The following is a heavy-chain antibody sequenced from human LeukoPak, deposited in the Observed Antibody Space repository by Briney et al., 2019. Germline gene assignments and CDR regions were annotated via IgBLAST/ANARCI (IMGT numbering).Heavy chain of an antibody. Sequence: GGSQRLSCAASGFTLSSYSMNWVRQAPGKGLEWVSSISSSSSYIYYADSVKGRFTISRDNAKNSLYLQMNSLRAEDTAVYYCASFVVLDWFDPWGQGTLVTVSS. D-gene: IGHD2-21*01. J-gene: IGHJ5*02. CDR1: GFTLSSYS. CDR2: ISSSSSYI. V-gene: IGHV3-21*01. CDR3: ASFVVLDWFDP.